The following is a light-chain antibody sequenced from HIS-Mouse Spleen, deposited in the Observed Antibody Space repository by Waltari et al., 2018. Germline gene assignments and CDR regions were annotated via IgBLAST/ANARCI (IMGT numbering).Light chain of an antibody. CDR3: QVWDSSSDHVV. CDR2: DDG. Sequence: SYVLTQQPSVSVAPGKTARITCGGNNIGSKSVHWYQQTPGQGPVLVVYDDGDRPSGSPERFSGSNSGNTATLTISRVEAGDEADYYCQVWDSSSDHVVFGGGTKLTVL. V-gene: IGLV3-21*03. J-gene: IGLJ2*01. CDR1: NIGSKS.